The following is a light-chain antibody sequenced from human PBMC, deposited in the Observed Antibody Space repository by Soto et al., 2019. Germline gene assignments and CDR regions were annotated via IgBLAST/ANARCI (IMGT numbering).Light chain of an antibody. CDR1: QNINNY. CDR3: QQYENLPT. J-gene: IGKJ5*01. V-gene: IGKV1-33*01. Sequence: DIQMTQSPSSLSASVGDRVTLTCQASQNINNYLNWYQQKPGRAPKLLIYDASNLEAGVPSRFRGSGSGTDFTFTISRLPPEDIATYYCQQYENLPTFGQGTRLEIK. CDR2: DAS.